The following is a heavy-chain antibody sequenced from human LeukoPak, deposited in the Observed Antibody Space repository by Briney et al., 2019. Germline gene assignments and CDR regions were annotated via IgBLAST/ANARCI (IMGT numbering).Heavy chain of an antibody. CDR3: ARVRGVYHCYYYGMDV. D-gene: IGHD3-10*01. Sequence: SVKVSCKASGGTFSSYAISWVRQAPGQGLEWMGGIIPIFGTANYAQKFQGRVTITADESTSTAYMELSSLRSEDTAVYYCARVRGVYHCYYYGMDVWGKGTTVTVSS. CDR1: GGTFSSYA. V-gene: IGHV1-69*13. CDR2: IIPIFGTA. J-gene: IGHJ6*04.